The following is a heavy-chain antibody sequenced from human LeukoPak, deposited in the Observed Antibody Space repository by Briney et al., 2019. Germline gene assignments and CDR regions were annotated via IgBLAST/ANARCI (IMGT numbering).Heavy chain of an antibody. D-gene: IGHD3-9*01. J-gene: IGHJ4*02. CDR2: IYYSGST. CDR3: ATLNDILTGYRYFDS. CDR1: GGSISSYY. V-gene: IGHV4-59*01. Sequence: PSETLSLTCTVSGGSISSYYWSWIRQPPGKGLEWIGYIYYSGSTNYNPSLKSRVTISVDTSKNQFSLKLSSVTAADTAVYYCATLNDILTGYRYFDSWGQGTLVTVSS.